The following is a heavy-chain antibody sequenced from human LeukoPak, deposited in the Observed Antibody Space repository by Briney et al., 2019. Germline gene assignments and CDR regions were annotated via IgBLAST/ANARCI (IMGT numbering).Heavy chain of an antibody. D-gene: IGHD6-13*01. V-gene: IGHV1-2*02. CDR1: GGTFSSYA. J-gene: IGHJ4*02. Sequence: GASVKVSCKASGGTFSSYAISWVRQVPGQGLEWMGWINPKGGGTNYAQKFQGRVTMTRDTSISTAYMELSRLRSDDTAVYYCAREAAAAGENYFDYWGQGTLVTVSS. CDR3: AREAAAAGENYFDY. CDR2: INPKGGGT.